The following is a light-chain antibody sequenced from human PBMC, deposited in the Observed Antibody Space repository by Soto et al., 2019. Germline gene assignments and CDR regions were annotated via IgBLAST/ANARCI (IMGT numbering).Light chain of an antibody. CDR1: SSDVGGYDF. V-gene: IGLV2-11*01. J-gene: IGLJ3*02. Sequence: QSVLTQPRSVSGSPGQSVTISCTGTSSDVGGYDFVSWYQQHPGKAPKLMIFDVTKRPSGVPDRFSGSKSGNSASLTISGLQAEDEAGYYCCSYAGSYTLGVFGGGTKLTVL. CDR3: CSYAGSYTLGV. CDR2: DVT.